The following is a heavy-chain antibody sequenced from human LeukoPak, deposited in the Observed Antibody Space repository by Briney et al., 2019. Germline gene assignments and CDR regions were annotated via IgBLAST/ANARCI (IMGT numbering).Heavy chain of an antibody. V-gene: IGHV1-69*05. D-gene: IGHD6-13*01. CDR2: IIPIFGTA. CDR3: ARGVYSSSWSPPPLDY. J-gene: IGHJ4*02. CDR1: GGTFSSYD. Sequence: ASVKVSCKASGGTFSSYDISWVRQAPGQGLERMGGIIPIFGTANYARKFQGRVTITTDEATSTAYMELSSLRSEDTAVYYCARGVYSSSWSPPPLDYWGQGTLVTVSS.